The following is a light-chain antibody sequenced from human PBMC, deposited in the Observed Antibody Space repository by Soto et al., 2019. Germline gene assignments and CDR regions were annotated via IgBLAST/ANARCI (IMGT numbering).Light chain of an antibody. Sequence: EIVLTQSPGTLSLSPGERATLSCRASQSVSSSYIAWYQQKRGQAPRLLLYGTSSRATGIPDRFSGSGSGTDLTLTISRVEPEDFAVYFCQHYVPAPETWTFCQGTKVEIK. CDR2: GTS. CDR3: QHYVPAPETWT. CDR1: QSVSSSY. V-gene: IGKV3-20*01. J-gene: IGKJ1*01.